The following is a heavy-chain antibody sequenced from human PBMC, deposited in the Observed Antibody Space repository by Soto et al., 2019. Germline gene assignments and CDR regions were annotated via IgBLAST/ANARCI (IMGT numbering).Heavy chain of an antibody. CDR3: AKDRNHYGSGSYFDY. CDR2: ISGSADST. J-gene: IGHJ4*02. CDR1: GFAFNIYA. D-gene: IGHD3-10*01. V-gene: IGHV3-23*01. Sequence: EVQLLESGGGLVQPGGSLRVSCAASGFAFNIYAMSWVRQAPGKGLEWVSVISGSADSTNYADSVKGRFTISRDNSKNTVYLQMNSLRVEDTAVYYWAKDRNHYGSGSYFDYWGQGTLVTVSS.